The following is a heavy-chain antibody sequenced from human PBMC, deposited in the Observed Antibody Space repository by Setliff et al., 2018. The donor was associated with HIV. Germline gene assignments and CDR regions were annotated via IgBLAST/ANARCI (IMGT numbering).Heavy chain of an antibody. D-gene: IGHD6-19*01. CDR3: ARGGVAVGDMTPSDY. CDR2: FDPEDGDT. CDR1: GYTLTEFS. J-gene: IGHJ4*02. V-gene: IGHV1-24*01. Sequence: ASVKVSCKVSGYTLTEFSMHWVRQAPGKGLEWMGRFDPEDGDTLYAQNFQGRVTMTEDPPTDTAYMDLRSLRSDDTAVYYCARGGVAVGDMTPSDYWGQGTLVTVSS.